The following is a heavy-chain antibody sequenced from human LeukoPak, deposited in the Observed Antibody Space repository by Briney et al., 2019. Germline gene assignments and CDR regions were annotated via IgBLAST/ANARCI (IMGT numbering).Heavy chain of an antibody. Sequence: GGSLRLSCVASGFAFSIYWMSWVRQAPGRGPEWLAIIKEDGSVIWDVESVRGRFTISRDNAKNSLYLQMNSLRVEDTAVYYCARGSGRLQLEQSCWGQGNLVTVSS. V-gene: IGHV3-7*01. D-gene: IGHD1/OR15-1a*01. CDR2: IKEDGSVI. J-gene: IGHJ4*02. CDR1: GFAFSIYW. CDR3: ARGSGRLQLEQSC.